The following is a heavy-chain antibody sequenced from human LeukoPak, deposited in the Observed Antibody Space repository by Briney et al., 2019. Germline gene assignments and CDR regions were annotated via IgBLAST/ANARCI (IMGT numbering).Heavy chain of an antibody. D-gene: IGHD3-9*01. CDR3: ARSPDRYYDILTGYYNIWLDP. V-gene: IGHV1-8*01. Sequence: ASVKVSCKASGYTFTNYDINWVRQAPGQGLEWLGWMNPDTGNTGSAQKFQGRVTMTRNTSISTAYMELSSLRSDDTAVYYCARSPDRYYDILTGYYNIWLDPWGQGTLATVSS. J-gene: IGHJ5*02. CDR1: GYTFTNYD. CDR2: MNPDTGNT.